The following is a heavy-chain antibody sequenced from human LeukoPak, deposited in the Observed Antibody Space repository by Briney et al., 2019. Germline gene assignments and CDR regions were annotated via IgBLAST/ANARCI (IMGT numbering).Heavy chain of an antibody. CDR2: TWYDGSNR. V-gene: IGHV3-33*01. J-gene: IGHJ4*02. D-gene: IGHD1-26*01. CDR1: GFTFSSYG. Sequence: PGGSLRLSCAASGFTFSSYGMHWVRQAPGKGLEWVAVTWYDGSNRYYVDSVKGRFTISRDNSKNTLYLQMNSLRAEDTAVYYCVRVGSDSGSYYDYWGQGTLVTVSS. CDR3: VRVGSDSGSYYDY.